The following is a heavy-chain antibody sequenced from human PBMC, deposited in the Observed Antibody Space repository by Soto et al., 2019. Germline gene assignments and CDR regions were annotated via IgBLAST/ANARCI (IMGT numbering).Heavy chain of an antibody. CDR2: IDPYDTGI. J-gene: IGHJ4*02. CDR1: GFAFSSEW. CDR3: TSDTFGARDS. V-gene: IGHV3-74*01. Sequence: EVQLVESGGGLVQPGGSLRLSCAASGFAFSSEWMHWVRQAPGKGLVWVSRIDPYDTGITYADSVKGRFTISRDNAKNTLYLQMNSLRAEDTAVYYRTSDTFGARDSWGQGTLVTVSS. D-gene: IGHD2-15*01.